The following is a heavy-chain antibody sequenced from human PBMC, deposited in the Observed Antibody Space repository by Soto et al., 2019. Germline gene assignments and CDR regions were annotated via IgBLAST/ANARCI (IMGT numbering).Heavy chain of an antibody. Sequence: GGSLRLSCAASGFTFSSYSMNWVRQAPGKGLEWVSSISSSSSYIYYADSVKGRFTISRDNAKNSLYLQMNSLRDEDTAVYYCARELRLGYCSGGSCYSGNYFDYWGQGTMVTVSS. CDR1: GFTFSSYS. V-gene: IGHV3-21*01. CDR2: ISSSSSYI. D-gene: IGHD2-15*01. CDR3: ARELRLGYCSGGSCYSGNYFDY. J-gene: IGHJ4*02.